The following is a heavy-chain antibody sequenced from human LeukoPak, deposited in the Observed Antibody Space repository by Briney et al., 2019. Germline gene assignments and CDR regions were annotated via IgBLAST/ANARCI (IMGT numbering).Heavy chain of an antibody. V-gene: IGHV4-38-2*02. CDR3: ARVGAAAGTCWFDP. Sequence: SETLSLTCTVSGYSISSGYYRGWIRQPPGKGLEWIGSIYHSGSTYYNPSLKSRVTISVDTSKNQFSLKLSSVTAADTAVYYCARVGAAAGTCWFDPWGQGTLVTVSS. D-gene: IGHD6-13*01. CDR2: IYHSGST. CDR1: GYSISSGYY. J-gene: IGHJ5*02.